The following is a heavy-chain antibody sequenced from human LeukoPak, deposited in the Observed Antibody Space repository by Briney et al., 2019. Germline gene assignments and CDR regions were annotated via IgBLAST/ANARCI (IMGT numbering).Heavy chain of an antibody. V-gene: IGHV1-2*02. J-gene: IGHJ5*02. CDR3: ARGARITMIVVVRTNWFDP. CDR1: GYTFTVYY. CDR2: INPNSGGT. Sequence: ASVKVSFTASGYTFTVYYMHWVRQAPGQGLEWMGWINPNSGGTNYAQKFQGRVTMTRDTSISTAYMELSRLRSDDTAVYYCARGARITMIVVVRTNWFDPWGQGTLVTVSS. D-gene: IGHD3-22*01.